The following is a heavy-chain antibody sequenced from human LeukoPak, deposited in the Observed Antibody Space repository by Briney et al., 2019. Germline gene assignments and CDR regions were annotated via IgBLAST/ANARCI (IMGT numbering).Heavy chain of an antibody. CDR1: GASISSYY. CDR2: IDSSGST. Sequence: SETLSLTCTVSGASISSYYWSWIRQPPGKGLEWIGFIDSSGSTNYNPSLKSRVTISVDTSKNQFSLKLSSVTAADTAVYYCARIKVGATVDHWGQGTLVTVSS. CDR3: ARIKVGATVDH. D-gene: IGHD1-26*01. V-gene: IGHV4-59*01. J-gene: IGHJ4*02.